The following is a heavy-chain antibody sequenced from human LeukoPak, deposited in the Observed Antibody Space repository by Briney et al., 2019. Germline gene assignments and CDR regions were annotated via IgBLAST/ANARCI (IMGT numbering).Heavy chain of an antibody. CDR3: ARDKGYGGNFDY. CDR2: ISSSSSTI. V-gene: IGHV3-48*01. Sequence: GGSLRLSCEASGFTFTKFWMNWVRQAPGKGLEWVSYISSSSSTIYYADSVKGRFTISRDNAKNSLYLQMNSLRAEDTAVYYCARDKGYGGNFDYWGQETLVTVSS. CDR1: GFTFTKFW. D-gene: IGHD4-23*01. J-gene: IGHJ4*02.